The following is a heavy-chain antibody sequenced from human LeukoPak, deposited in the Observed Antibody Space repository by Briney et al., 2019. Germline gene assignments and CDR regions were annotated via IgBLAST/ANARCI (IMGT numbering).Heavy chain of an antibody. CDR1: GYMFISYE. V-gene: IGHV1-8*03. J-gene: IGHJ4*02. Sequence: ASVKVSCKASGYMFISYEIHWVRQATGQGLEWMGWINPNSGNTRYVQKFQGRVTFTRDTSRGTAYMELSSLRSEDTAIYYCARGASRSFDYWGQGTLVTVSS. CDR3: ARGASRSFDY. D-gene: IGHD6-6*01. CDR2: INPNSGNT.